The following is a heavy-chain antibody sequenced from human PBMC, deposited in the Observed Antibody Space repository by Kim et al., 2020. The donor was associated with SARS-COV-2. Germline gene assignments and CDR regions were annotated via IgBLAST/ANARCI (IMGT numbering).Heavy chain of an antibody. V-gene: IGHV1-2*02. Sequence: YAQKFQGRVTMTRDTSISTAYMELSRLRSDDTAVYYCARGPLRATLKFDYWGQGTLVTVSS. D-gene: IGHD1-26*01. J-gene: IGHJ4*02. CDR3: ARGPLRATLKFDY.